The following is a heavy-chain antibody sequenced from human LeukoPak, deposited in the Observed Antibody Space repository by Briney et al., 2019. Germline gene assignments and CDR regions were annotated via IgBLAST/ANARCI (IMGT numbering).Heavy chain of an antibody. Sequence: ASVKVSCKASDYTFASYGISWVRQAPGQGLEWKGEISNYNGGTNFAQKVQERVTLTTDTSTSTTYMELRSLRSDDTAVYYCARDYYETSGYKYDVFDIWGQGTMVTVSS. CDR1: DYTFASYG. CDR2: ISNYNGGT. V-gene: IGHV1-18*01. D-gene: IGHD3-16*01. CDR3: ARDYYETSGYKYDVFDI. J-gene: IGHJ3*02.